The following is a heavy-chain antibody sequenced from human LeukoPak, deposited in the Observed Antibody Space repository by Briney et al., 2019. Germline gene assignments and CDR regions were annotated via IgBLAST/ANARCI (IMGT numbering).Heavy chain of an antibody. CDR2: ISAYNGNT. D-gene: IGHD6-13*01. CDR3: ARNSSSWRYYYYYYYMDV. J-gene: IGHJ6*03. CDR1: GYTFTSYG. Sequence: ASVKVSCKASGYTFTSYGISWVRQAPGQGLEWMGWISAYNGNTNYAQKLQGRVTMTTDTSTSTAYMELRSLRSDDTAVYYCARNSSSWRYYYYYYYMDVWGKGTTVTVSS. V-gene: IGHV1-18*01.